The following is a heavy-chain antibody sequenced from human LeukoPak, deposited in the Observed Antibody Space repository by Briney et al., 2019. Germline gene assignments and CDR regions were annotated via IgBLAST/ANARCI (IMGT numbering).Heavy chain of an antibody. D-gene: IGHD6-19*01. CDR3: ARPVAGNNWFDP. CDR1: GGTFSSYA. J-gene: IGHJ5*02. Sequence: SVKVSCKASGGTFSSYAISWVRQAPGKGLEWMGGIIPIFGTANYAQKFQGRVTITADKSTSTAYMELSSLRSEDTAVYYCARPVAGNNWFDPWGQGTLVTVSS. V-gene: IGHV1-69*06. CDR2: IIPIFGTA.